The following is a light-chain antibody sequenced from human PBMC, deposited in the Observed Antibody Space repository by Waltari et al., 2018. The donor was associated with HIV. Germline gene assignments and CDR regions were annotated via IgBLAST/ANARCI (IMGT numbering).Light chain of an antibody. J-gene: IGLJ3*02. CDR3: SSYTITKNLL. Sequence: QSALTQPASVSGSPGQSITISCTATGGDIGVFEFLSWYQQYPHKAPQLIIFGVSSRPAGVSHRFSGSKSVATASLTISGLRTEDEAEYYCSSYTITKNLLFGGGTTLTVL. V-gene: IGLV2-14*01. CDR2: GVS. CDR1: GGDIGVFEF.